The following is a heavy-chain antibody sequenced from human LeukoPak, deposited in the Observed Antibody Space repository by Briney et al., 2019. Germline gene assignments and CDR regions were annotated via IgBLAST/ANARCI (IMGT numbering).Heavy chain of an antibody. D-gene: IGHD1-1*01. V-gene: IGHV3-11*01. CDR1: GFSFSDHH. J-gene: IGHJ4*02. CDR3: ARYVLLMDY. CDR2: ISREGNII. Sequence: GGSLRLSCAASGFSFSDHHMSWVRQVPGKGREWLASISREGNIIVYADSVKGRFSIARDNAKQSVYLEMASVRPEDTAVYSCARYVLLMDYWGQGTLVPVSS.